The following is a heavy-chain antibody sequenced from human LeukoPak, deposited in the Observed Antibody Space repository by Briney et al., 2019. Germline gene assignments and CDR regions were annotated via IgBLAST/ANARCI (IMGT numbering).Heavy chain of an antibody. J-gene: IGHJ4*02. Sequence: GGSLGLSCAASGFTFSSYWMSWVRQAPGKGLEWVANIKKDGSEKYYVESVKGRFTISRDNAKNSLYLQVNSLRAEDTAVYYCARNQRRLDYWGQGTLVTVSS. CDR3: ARNQRRLDY. V-gene: IGHV3-7*01. CDR1: GFTFSSYW. CDR2: IKKDGSEK. D-gene: IGHD1-14*01.